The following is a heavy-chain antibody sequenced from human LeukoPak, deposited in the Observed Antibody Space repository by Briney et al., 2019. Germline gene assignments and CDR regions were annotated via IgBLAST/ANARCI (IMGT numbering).Heavy chain of an antibody. D-gene: IGHD3-22*01. CDR3: AKDLNAPGSYDSSVDY. Sequence: GGSLRLSCAASGFTFDDYAMHWVRQAPGKGLEWVSGISWNSGSIGYADSVKGRFTISRDNAKNSLYLQMNSLRAEDTAVYYCAKDLNAPGSYDSSVDYWGQGTLVTVSS. CDR1: GFTFDDYA. V-gene: IGHV3-9*01. CDR2: ISWNSGSI. J-gene: IGHJ4*02.